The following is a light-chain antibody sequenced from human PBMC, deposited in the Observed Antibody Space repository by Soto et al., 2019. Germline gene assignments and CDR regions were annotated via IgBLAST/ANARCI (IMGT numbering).Light chain of an antibody. V-gene: IGKV3-20*01. J-gene: IGKJ1*01. CDR1: QSVSSSY. CDR3: QQYGSSLTWT. Sequence: EIVLTRSPGTLSLSPGERATLSCRASQSVSSSYLAWYQQKPGQAPRLLIYGACSRATGIPDRFSGSGSGTDFTLTISRLEPEDFAVYYCQQYGSSLTWTFGQGTKVDIK. CDR2: GAC.